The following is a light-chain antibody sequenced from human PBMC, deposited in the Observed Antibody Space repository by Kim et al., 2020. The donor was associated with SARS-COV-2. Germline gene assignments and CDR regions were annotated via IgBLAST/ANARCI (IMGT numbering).Light chain of an antibody. CDR1: NMGSKS. CDR2: YDS. V-gene: IGLV3-21*01. CDR3: QAWDSSSDGLV. Sequence: SYELTQPPSVSVSPGKTASITCGGNNMGSKSVHWYQQKPGQAPVLVIYYDSERPSGIPERFSGSNSGNTATLTISRVEAGDEADYYCQAWDSSSDGLVFG. J-gene: IGLJ1*01.